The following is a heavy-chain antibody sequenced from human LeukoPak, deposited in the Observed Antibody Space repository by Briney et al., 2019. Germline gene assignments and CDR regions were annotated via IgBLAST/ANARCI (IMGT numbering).Heavy chain of an antibody. CDR1: GEPFNGYY. V-gene: IGHV4-34*01. J-gene: IGHJ6*02. Sequence: SETLSLTCAVYGEPFNGYYWNWIRQSPGKGLEWIGEINHSGSTNYNPSLKSRVTISVDTSKNQFSLKLDSVTAADTAVYYCARTGYSSDYYGMDVWGQGTTVTVSS. CDR3: ARTGYSSDYYGMDV. CDR2: INHSGST. D-gene: IGHD6-25*01.